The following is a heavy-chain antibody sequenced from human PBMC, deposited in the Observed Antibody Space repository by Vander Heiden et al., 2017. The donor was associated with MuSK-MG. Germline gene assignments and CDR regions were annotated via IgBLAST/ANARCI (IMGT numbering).Heavy chain of an antibody. V-gene: IGHV4-39*01. CDR3: ASGKYDMLTGYYFDY. Sequence: QLQLQESGPGLAKPAETLFLTCSVSGRSISISSYFWGWIRLPPGKGPEWIGSIYHSGETYYNASLKSRVTLSVDTSKYQFSLKLSSVTAADTAVYYCASGKYDMLTGYYFDYWGLGALVTVSS. D-gene: IGHD3-9*01. CDR1: GRSISISSYF. CDR2: IYHSGET. J-gene: IGHJ4*02.